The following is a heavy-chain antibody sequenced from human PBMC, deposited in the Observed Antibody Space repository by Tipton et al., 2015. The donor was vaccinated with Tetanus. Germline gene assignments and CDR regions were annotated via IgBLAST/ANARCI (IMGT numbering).Heavy chain of an antibody. V-gene: IGHV4-39*01. D-gene: IGHD2/OR15-2a*01. CDR2: FYYGGST. J-gene: IGHJ4*02. CDR1: GVSISNSSHY. Sequence: LRLSCTVSGVSISNSSHYWGWIRQSPGKGLEWIGSFYYGGSTYYNPSLESRVTISVDPAKNQVSLKLTSVTAADTAVYYCSRVMTFYYPKVRPLDMWGQGTLVTVSS. CDR3: SRVMTFYYPKVRPLDM.